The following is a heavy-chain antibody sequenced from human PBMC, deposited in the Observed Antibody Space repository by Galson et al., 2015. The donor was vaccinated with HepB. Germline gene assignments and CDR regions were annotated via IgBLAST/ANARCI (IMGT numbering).Heavy chain of an antibody. J-gene: IGHJ3*02. CDR2: IYYSGST. D-gene: IGHD3-22*01. CDR3: ARRGREYYYDSSGYSLGAFDI. V-gene: IGHV4-39*01. Sequence: ETLSLTCTVSGGSISSSSYYWGWIRQPPGKGLEWIGSIYYSGSTYYNPSLKSRVTISVDTSKNQFSLKLSSVTAADTAVYYCARRGREYYYDSSGYSLGAFDIWGQGTMVTISS. CDR1: GGSISSSSYY.